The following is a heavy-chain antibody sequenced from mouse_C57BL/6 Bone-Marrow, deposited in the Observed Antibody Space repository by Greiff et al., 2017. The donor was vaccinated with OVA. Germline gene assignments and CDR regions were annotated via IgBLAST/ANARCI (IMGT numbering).Heavy chain of an antibody. CDR2: IDPSDSYT. CDR1: GYTFTSYW. J-gene: IGHJ2*01. D-gene: IGHD2-10*01. CDR3: AREAYYY. V-gene: IGHV1-50*01. Sequence: VKLQQPGAELVKPGASVKLSCKASGYTFTSYWMQWVKQRPGQGLEWIGEIDPSDSYTNYNQKFKGKATLTVDTSSSTAYMQLSSLTSEDSAVYYCAREAYYYWGQGTTLTVSS.